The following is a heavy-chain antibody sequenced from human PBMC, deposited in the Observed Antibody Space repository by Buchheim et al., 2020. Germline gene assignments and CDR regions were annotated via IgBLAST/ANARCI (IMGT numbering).Heavy chain of an antibody. J-gene: IGHJ6*02. CDR2: ISYDGRNK. CDR3: AKVFGSSPRVSGYYYGMDV. D-gene: IGHD6-6*01. CDR1: GFTFSSYG. Sequence: QVQLVESGGSVVQPGRSLRLSCAASGFTFSSYGMHWVRQAPGKGLEWVAVISYDGRNKYYAVSVKGRFTISRDNSKNTLYLQMNSLRAEDTAVYYCAKVFGSSPRVSGYYYGMDVWGQGTT. V-gene: IGHV3-30*18.